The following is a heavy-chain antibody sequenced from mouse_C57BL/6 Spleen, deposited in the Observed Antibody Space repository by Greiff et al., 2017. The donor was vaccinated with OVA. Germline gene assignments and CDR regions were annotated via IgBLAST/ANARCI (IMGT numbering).Heavy chain of an antibody. Sequence: VQLQQSGPELVKPGASVKISCKASGYTFTDYYMNWVKQSHGKSLEWIGDINPNNGGTSYNQKFKGKATLTVDKSSSTAYMELRSLTSEDSAVYYCARGNWEKVYYCDYWGQGTTLTVSS. CDR2: INPNNGGT. CDR1: GYTFTDYY. V-gene: IGHV1-26*01. J-gene: IGHJ2*01. D-gene: IGHD4-1*01. CDR3: ARGNWEKVYYCDY.